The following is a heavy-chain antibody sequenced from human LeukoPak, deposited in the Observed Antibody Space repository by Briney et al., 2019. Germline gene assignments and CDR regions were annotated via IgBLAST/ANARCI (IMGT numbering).Heavy chain of an antibody. V-gene: IGHV4-59*01. CDR3: VRGPYSASISNWFDP. J-gene: IGHJ5*02. CDR1: GDSITGYS. CDR2: IYYNGDT. Sequence: SETLSLTCSVSGDSITGYSWSWIRQTPGKGLEWIGYIYYNGDTHYNPSLNSRLSMSVDTPNKQFSLNLRSVTAADTAVYYCVRGPYSASISNWFDPWGQGLLVTVSS. D-gene: IGHD1-26*01.